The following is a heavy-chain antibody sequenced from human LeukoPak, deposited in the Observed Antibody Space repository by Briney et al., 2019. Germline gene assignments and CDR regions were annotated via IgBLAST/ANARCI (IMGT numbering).Heavy chain of an antibody. CDR1: GFTFSSYT. Sequence: PGGSLRLSCAASGFTFSSYTMNWVRQAPGEGLEWVSSITGSGSDIYYADSVKGRFTISRDNAKNSLYLQMSSLRAEDTAVYYCARDVYGDYANDYWGQGTLVTVSS. D-gene: IGHD4-17*01. CDR3: ARDVYGDYANDY. V-gene: IGHV3-21*01. J-gene: IGHJ4*02. CDR2: ITGSGSDI.